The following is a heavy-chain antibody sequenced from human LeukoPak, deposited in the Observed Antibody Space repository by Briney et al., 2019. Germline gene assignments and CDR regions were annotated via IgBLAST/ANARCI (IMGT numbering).Heavy chain of an antibody. CDR3: ARGDTAMVTGVVGLGY. Sequence: ASVKVSCKASGYTFTGYYTHWVRQAPGQGLEWMGWINPNSGGTKYAQKFQGRVTMTRDTSISTAYMELSRLRSDDTAVYYCARGDTAMVTGVVGLGYWGQGTLVTVSS. J-gene: IGHJ4*02. D-gene: IGHD5-18*01. CDR1: GYTFTGYY. V-gene: IGHV1-2*02. CDR2: INPNSGGT.